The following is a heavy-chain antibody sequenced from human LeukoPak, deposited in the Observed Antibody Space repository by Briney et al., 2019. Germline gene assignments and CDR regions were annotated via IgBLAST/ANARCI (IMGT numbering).Heavy chain of an antibody. Sequence: EASVKVSCKASGYTFTSYGISWVRQAPGQGLEWMGGIIPIFGTANYAQKFQGRVTITADESTSTAYMELSSLRSEDTAVYYCARDSWELPNWFDPWGQGTLVTVSS. D-gene: IGHD1-26*01. V-gene: IGHV1-69*13. J-gene: IGHJ5*02. CDR3: ARDSWELPNWFDP. CDR1: GYTFTSYG. CDR2: IIPIFGTA.